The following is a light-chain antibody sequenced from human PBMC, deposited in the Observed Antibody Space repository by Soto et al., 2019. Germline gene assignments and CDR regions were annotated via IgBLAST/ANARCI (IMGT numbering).Light chain of an antibody. J-gene: IGLJ1*01. CDR2: DVS. Sequence: QSVLTQPASVSGCPGQSITISCPGTSGEDGGYNYVSWYQQHPGKAPKLMIYDVSNRPSGVSNRLSGSKSGNTASLTISWFQSYDLADYYCSSYTSSSTLALYVFRTGTKVTVL. CDR3: SSYTSSSTLALYV. CDR1: SGEDGGYNY. V-gene: IGLV2-14*01.